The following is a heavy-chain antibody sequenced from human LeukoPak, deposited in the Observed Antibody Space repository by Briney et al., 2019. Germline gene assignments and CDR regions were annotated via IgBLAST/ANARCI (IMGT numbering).Heavy chain of an antibody. V-gene: IGHV1-69*05. CDR3: ARSSDFRSGYSNYYYMDV. CDR2: IIPIFGTA. D-gene: IGHD3-3*01. Sequence: SVKVSCKASGGTFSSYAISWVRQAPGQGLEWMGGIIPIFGTANYAQKFQGRVTITTDESTSTAYMELSSLRSEDTAVYYCARSSDFRSGYSNYYYMDVWGKGTTVTVSS. J-gene: IGHJ6*03. CDR1: GGTFSSYA.